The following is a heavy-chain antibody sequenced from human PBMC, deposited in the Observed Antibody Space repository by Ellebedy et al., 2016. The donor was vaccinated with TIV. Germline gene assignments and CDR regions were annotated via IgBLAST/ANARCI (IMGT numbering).Heavy chain of an antibody. CDR3: ARGSKPFDP. CDR2: MNPSSGIT. V-gene: IGHV1-8*01. J-gene: IGHJ5*02. CDR1: GYTFTSYD. Sequence: ASVQVSCKASGYTFTSYDINWVRQPTGQGLEWMAWMNPSSGITGYAQKFQGRVTVTRNTYISTAYMELSDLRSGDTAVYFCARGSKPFDPWGQGTLVTVSS.